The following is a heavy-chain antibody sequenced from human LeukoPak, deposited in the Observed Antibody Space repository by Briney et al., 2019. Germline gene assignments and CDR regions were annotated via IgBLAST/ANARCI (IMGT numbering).Heavy chain of an antibody. CDR3: ARVRLVVVPAAPHKAFDI. CDR2: ISAYNGNT. D-gene: IGHD2-2*01. Sequence: ASVKVSCKASGYTFTSYGISWVRQAPGQGLEWMGWISAYNGNTNYAQKLQGRVTMTTDTSTSTAYMELRSLRSDDTAMYYCARVRLVVVPAAPHKAFDIWGQGTMVTVSS. V-gene: IGHV1-18*01. J-gene: IGHJ3*02. CDR1: GYTFTSYG.